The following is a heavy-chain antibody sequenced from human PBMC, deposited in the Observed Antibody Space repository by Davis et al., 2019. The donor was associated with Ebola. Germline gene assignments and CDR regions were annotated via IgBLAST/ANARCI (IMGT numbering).Heavy chain of an antibody. J-gene: IGHJ6*04. CDR2: INHSGST. CDR3: ARGRGQEYYYGSGSYYNYYYYGMDV. V-gene: IGHV4-34*01. Sequence: SETLSLTCAVYGGSFSGYYWSWIRQPPGKGLEWIGEINHSGSTNYNPSLKSRVTISVDTSKNQFSLKLSSVTAADTAVYYCARGRGQEYYYGSGSYYNYYYYGMDVWGKGTTVTVSS. D-gene: IGHD3-10*01. CDR1: GGSFSGYY.